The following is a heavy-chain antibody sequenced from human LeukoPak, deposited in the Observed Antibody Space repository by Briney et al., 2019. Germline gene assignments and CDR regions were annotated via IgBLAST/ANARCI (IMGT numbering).Heavy chain of an antibody. V-gene: IGHV3-53*01. J-gene: IGHJ4*02. Sequence: GGSLRLSCAASGFTVSSNYMNWVRQAPGKGLEWVSVIYGGGNIYYADSVKGRFTISRDNSKNTLYLQMNSLRAEDTAVYYCARGAGYNYPYYFDYWGQGTLVAVSS. CDR1: GFTVSSNY. D-gene: IGHD5-24*01. CDR3: ARGAGYNYPYYFDY. CDR2: IYGGGNI.